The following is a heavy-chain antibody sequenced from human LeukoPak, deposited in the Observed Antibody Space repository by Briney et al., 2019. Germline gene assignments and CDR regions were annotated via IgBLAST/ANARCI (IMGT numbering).Heavy chain of an antibody. Sequence: PSETLSLTCTVSGGSISSGGYYWSWIRQHPGKGLEWIGYLYYSGSTYYNPSLKSRVTISVDTSKNQFSLKLSSVTAADTAVYHCARDPVLYYDSSGYPHGDAFDIWGQGTMVTVSS. CDR3: ARDPVLYYDSSGYPHGDAFDI. J-gene: IGHJ3*02. CDR2: LYYSGST. CDR1: GGSISSGGYY. V-gene: IGHV4-31*03. D-gene: IGHD3-22*01.